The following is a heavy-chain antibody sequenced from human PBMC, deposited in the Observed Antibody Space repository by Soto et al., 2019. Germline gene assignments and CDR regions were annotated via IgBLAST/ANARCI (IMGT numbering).Heavy chain of an antibody. J-gene: IGHJ6*04. CDR1: GFTFSNFD. CDR2: IGVTGDT. V-gene: IGHV3-13*01. CDR3: VREYWGGYNCPGWNHADV. D-gene: IGHD2-21*01. Sequence: PGGSLRLSCAPSGFTFSNFDFHWVRQAAGGGLEWVAAIGVTGDTYYADSVKGRLIIYRDNARNSLYLRMDSLRAGDTGVYYCVREYWGGYNCPGWNHADVWGRGTTVTVSS.